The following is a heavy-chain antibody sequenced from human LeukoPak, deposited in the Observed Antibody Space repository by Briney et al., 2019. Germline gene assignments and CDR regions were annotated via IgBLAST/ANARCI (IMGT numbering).Heavy chain of an antibody. CDR1: GYTLTELS. CDR2: FDPEDGET. Sequence: GASVKVSCKVSGYTLTELSMHWVRQAPGKGLEWMGGFDPEDGETIYAQKFQGRVTMTEDTSTDTAYMELSSLRSEDTAVYYCASGLAAFMITFGGVPVDYWGQGTLVTVSS. V-gene: IGHV1-24*01. D-gene: IGHD3-16*01. J-gene: IGHJ4*02. CDR3: ASGLAAFMITFGGVPVDY.